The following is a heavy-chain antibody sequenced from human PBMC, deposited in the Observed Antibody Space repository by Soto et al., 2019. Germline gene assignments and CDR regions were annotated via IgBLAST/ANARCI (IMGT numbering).Heavy chain of an antibody. J-gene: IGHJ3*02. V-gene: IGHV1-46*01. CDR2: INPSGGST. CDR1: GYTFTSYY. D-gene: IGHD2-15*01. Sequence: ASVKVSCKASGYTFTSYYMHWVRQAPGQGLEWMGIINPSGGSTSYAQKFQGRVTMTRDTSTSTVYMELSSLRSEDTAVYYCARDAVYCSGGSCDSGAFDIWGQGTIVTVSS. CDR3: ARDAVYCSGGSCDSGAFDI.